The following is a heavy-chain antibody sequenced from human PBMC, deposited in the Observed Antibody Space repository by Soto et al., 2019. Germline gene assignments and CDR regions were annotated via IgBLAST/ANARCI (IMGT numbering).Heavy chain of an antibody. D-gene: IGHD2-15*01. V-gene: IGHV3-30-3*01. CDR2: ISYDGNNK. CDR1: GFTFSSYA. Sequence: QVPLVESGGGVVQPGRSLRLSCAASGFTFSSYAMYWVRQAPGKGLEWVAVISYDGNNKYYADSVKGRFTISRDNSKNTLYLQMNSLRAEDTAVYYCARAGCDGGSCYTLVGLRYGMDVW. J-gene: IGHJ6*01. CDR3: ARAGCDGGSCYTLVGLRYGMDV.